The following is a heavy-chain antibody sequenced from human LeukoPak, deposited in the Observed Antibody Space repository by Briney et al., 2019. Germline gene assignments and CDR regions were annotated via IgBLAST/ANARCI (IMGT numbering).Heavy chain of an antibody. Sequence: GESLKISCKGSGYSFTSYWIGWVRQMPGKGLEWMGIIYPGDSDTRYSPSFQGQVTISADKSISTAYLQWSSLKASDSAMYYCARLKYSSGWPDAFDIWGQGTMVTVSS. CDR1: GYSFTSYW. D-gene: IGHD6-19*01. V-gene: IGHV5-51*01. CDR3: ARLKYSSGWPDAFDI. CDR2: IYPGDSDT. J-gene: IGHJ3*02.